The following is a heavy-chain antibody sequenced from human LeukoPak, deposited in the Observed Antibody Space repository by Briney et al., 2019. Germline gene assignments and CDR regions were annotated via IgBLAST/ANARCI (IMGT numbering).Heavy chain of an antibody. CDR1: EFTFSSYW. CDR2: IKSKTDGGTT. J-gene: IGHJ4*02. D-gene: IGHD6-19*01. CDR3: TTDQVAGTAYFDY. V-gene: IGHV3-15*01. Sequence: GGSLRLSCAASEFTFSSYWMTWVRQAPGKGLEWVGRIKSKTDGGTTDYAAPVKGRFTISRDDSKNTLYLQMNSLKTEDTAVYYCTTDQVAGTAYFDYWGQGTLVTVSS.